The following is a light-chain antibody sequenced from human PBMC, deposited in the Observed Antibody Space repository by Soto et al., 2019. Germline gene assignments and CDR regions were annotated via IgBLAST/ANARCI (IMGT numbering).Light chain of an antibody. CDR2: EGS. J-gene: IGLJ3*02. Sequence: QSALTQPASVSGSPGQSITISCTGTSSDVGGYDLVSWYQQHPSKAPKLIIYEGSKRPSGISNRFSGSKSGNTASLIISGLQGDDEGDYYCCAYVSSNTLLFGGGTKLTVL. CDR1: SSDVGGYDL. V-gene: IGLV2-23*01. CDR3: CAYVSSNTLL.